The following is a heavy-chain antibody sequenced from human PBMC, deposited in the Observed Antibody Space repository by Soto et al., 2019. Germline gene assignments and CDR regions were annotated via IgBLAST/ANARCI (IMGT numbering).Heavy chain of an antibody. J-gene: IGHJ6*02. V-gene: IGHV4-59*01. D-gene: IGHD3-22*01. CDR1: GGSISSYY. Sequence: SETLSLTCTVSGGSISSYYWSWIRQPPGKGLEWIGYIYYSGSTNYNPSLKSRVTISIDTFKNQFSLKLSSVTAADTAVYYCARDLRKYYYDSSGYYSYYYGMDVWGQGTTVTVSS. CDR3: ARDLRKYYYDSSGYYSYYYGMDV. CDR2: IYYSGST.